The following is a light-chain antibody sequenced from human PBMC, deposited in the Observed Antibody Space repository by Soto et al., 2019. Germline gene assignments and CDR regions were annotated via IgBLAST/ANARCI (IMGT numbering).Light chain of an antibody. CDR2: DGS. CDR3: QQYNSYPRK. CDR1: QSINSW. V-gene: IGKV1-5*01. J-gene: IGKJ1*01. Sequence: DIQMTQSPSTLSASVGDRVTITCRASQSINSWLAWYQQKPGKAPKLLIYDGSSLESGVPSRVSGRGSGTEFTLTVSSLQPDDFATYYCQQYNSYPRKFGQGTKVEIK.